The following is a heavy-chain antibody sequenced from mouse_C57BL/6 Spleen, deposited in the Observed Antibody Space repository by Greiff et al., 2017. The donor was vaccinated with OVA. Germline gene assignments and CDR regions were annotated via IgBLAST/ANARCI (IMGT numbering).Heavy chain of an antibody. J-gene: IGHJ2*01. CDR3: ARGDYYGSSYLY. CDR1: GYAFSSYW. V-gene: IGHV1-80*01. D-gene: IGHD1-1*01. CDR2: IYPGDGDT. Sequence: VQLQQSGAELVKPGASVKISCKASGYAFSSYWMNWVKQRPGKGLEWIGQIYPGDGDTNYNGKFKGKATLTADKSSSTAYMQLSSLTSEDSAVYFCARGDYYGSSYLYWGQGTTLTVSS.